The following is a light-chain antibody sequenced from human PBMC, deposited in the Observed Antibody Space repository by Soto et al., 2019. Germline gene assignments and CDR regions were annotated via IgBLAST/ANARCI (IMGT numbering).Light chain of an antibody. CDR3: HQYRSSPSYT. CDR2: GAS. Sequence: EIVLTQSPGTLSLSPGERATLSCRASQSVSSSYLAWYQQKPGQAPRLLIYGASSRATGIPDRFSGSGSGPDFPLTISRLEPEDFAVYYCHQYRSSPSYTFGQRPKLQIK. J-gene: IGKJ2*01. CDR1: QSVSSSY. V-gene: IGKV3-20*01.